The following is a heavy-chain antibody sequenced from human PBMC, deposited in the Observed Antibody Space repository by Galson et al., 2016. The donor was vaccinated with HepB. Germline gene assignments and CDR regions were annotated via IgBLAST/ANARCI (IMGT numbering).Heavy chain of an antibody. CDR2: ISSSISTI. Sequence: SLRLSCAGSGFTSSTSGLNWVRQAPGKGLQWISYISSSISTIYYADSVVGRFTIPRDNAKNSVYLQMNNLRDEDTGVYYCARELVRSAFDLWGQGTLVTVSS. CDR1: GFTSSTSG. CDR3: ARELVRSAFDL. D-gene: IGHD6-6*01. V-gene: IGHV3-48*02. J-gene: IGHJ3*01.